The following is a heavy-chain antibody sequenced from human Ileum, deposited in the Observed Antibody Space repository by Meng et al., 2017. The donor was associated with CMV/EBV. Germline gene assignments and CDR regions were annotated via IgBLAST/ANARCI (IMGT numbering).Heavy chain of an antibody. V-gene: IGHV4-4*01. J-gene: IGHJ5*02. CDR2: VSQSGTA. CDR1: GVSIRDTCCW. D-gene: IGHD4-17*01. CDR3: TRDPRVYGDFGFDP. Sequence: SGVSIRDTCCWWHWVRQCPGKGLEWIGEVSQSGTAYYTPSFDDRVAVSVDTSVNQLSLRLTSVTAADTAIYFCTRDPRVYGDFGFDPWGPGFLVTVSS.